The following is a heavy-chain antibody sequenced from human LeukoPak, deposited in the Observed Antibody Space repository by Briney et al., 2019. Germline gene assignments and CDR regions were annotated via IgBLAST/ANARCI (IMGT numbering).Heavy chain of an antibody. Sequence: SQTLSLTCAISGDSVSSNSAAWNWIRQSPSRGLEWLGRTYYRSKWYNDYAVSVKSRITINPDTSKNQFSLQLNSVTPEDTAVYYCARGSFWGRFLDPPPDYNWFDPWGQGTLVTVSS. J-gene: IGHJ5*02. D-gene: IGHD3-3*01. CDR1: GDSVSSNSAA. CDR2: TYYRSKWYN. CDR3: ARGSFWGRFLDPPPDYNWFDP. V-gene: IGHV6-1*01.